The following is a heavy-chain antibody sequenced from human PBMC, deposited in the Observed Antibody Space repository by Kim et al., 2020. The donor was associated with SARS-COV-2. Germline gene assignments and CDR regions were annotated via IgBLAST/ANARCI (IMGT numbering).Heavy chain of an antibody. CDR3: AREVLGYCTSTSCYYGMDV. Sequence: SETLSLTCAVYGGSFSGYYWNWIRQPPGKGLEWIGEINPSGSTNYNSSLKSRITMSVDTSKNQFSLKVRSVTAADTAVYFCAREVLGYCTSTSCYYGMDVWGQGTTVTVSS. V-gene: IGHV4-34*01. J-gene: IGHJ6*02. CDR1: GGSFSGYY. D-gene: IGHD2-2*01. CDR2: INPSGST.